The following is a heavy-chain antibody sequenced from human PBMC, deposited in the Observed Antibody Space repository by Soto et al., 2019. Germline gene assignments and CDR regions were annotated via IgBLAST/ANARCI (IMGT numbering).Heavy chain of an antibody. Sequence: LSLTCSVSGGSTSSGYYYGSWIRQPPGKGLEWSGNIYYSGDTYYNASLKSRHIISIDTSTNQISLKVGSVTAACSAEYYCASSSLYGTDVWGQGTTVTVSS. CDR3: ASSSLYGTDV. V-gene: IGHV4-30-4*01. J-gene: IGHJ6*02. CDR2: IYYSGDT. CDR1: GGSTSSGYYY.